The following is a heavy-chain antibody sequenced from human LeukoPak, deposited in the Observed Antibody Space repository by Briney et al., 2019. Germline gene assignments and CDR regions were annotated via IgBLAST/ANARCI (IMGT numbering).Heavy chain of an antibody. J-gene: IGHJ2*01. V-gene: IGHV4-31*03. CDR3: ARGEMATVGSWYFDL. CDR1: GGSISSGGYS. D-gene: IGHD5-24*01. CDR2: IYYGGST. Sequence: PSETLSLTCTVSGGSISSGGYSWSWIRQHPGKGLEWIGYIYYGGSTYYNPSLKSRVTISVDTSKNQFSLKLSSVTAADTAVYYCARGEMATVGSWYFDLWGRGTLVTVSS.